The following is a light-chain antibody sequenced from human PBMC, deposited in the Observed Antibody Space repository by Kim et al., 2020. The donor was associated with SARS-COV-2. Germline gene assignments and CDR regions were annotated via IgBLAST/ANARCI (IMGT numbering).Light chain of an antibody. V-gene: IGLV7-46*01. CDR2: EGT. CDR1: ADPVTSGHI. Sequence: PGGTCTLTSASTADPVTSGHIPSWFRRKPGQAPRTLIYEGTKKHSGTPARFSGSLLGGKAALTLSGAQPEDEADYYCLLSYTGDWVFGGGTQRTVL. CDR3: LLSYTGDWV. J-gene: IGLJ2*01.